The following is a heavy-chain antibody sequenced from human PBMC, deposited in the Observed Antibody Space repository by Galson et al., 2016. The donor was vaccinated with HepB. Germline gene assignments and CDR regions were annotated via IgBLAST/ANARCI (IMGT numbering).Heavy chain of an antibody. CDR3: AREGPYLNSGYYYSFDY. Sequence: SLRLSCAASEFTFNNYPMSWVRQAPGRGLEWVSTISGSGIITSYADSVKGRFTISRDSSTNTLYLQMNSLRAEDTAVYYCAREGPYLNSGYYYSFDYWGQGTQVTVSS. CDR2: ISGSGIIT. CDR1: EFTFNNYP. J-gene: IGHJ4*02. V-gene: IGHV3-23*01. D-gene: IGHD3-22*01.